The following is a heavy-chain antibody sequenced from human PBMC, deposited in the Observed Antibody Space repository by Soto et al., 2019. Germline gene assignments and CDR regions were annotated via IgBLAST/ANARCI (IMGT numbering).Heavy chain of an antibody. J-gene: IGHJ3*02. CDR1: GYTLTELS. Sequence: ASVKVSCKVSGYTLTELSMHWVRQAPGKGLEWMGGFDPEDGEAIYAQKFQGRVTMTEDTSTDTAYMELSSLRSEDTAVYYCATDLRDILTGYYSKEYDAFDIWGQGTMVTVSS. V-gene: IGHV1-24*01. CDR2: FDPEDGEA. D-gene: IGHD3-9*01. CDR3: ATDLRDILTGYYSKEYDAFDI.